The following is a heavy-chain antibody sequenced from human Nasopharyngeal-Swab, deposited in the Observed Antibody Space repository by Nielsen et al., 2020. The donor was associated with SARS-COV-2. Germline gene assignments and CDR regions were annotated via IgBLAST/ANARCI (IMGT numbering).Heavy chain of an antibody. D-gene: IGHD6-13*01. Sequence: SGPTLLQPTETLTLTCTVSGFSRSNARMGVSWIRQPPGKALEWLAHIFSNDEKSYSTSLKSRLTISKDTSKSQVVLTMTNMDPIDTATYYCARIPGLRSSSWYYFQYWGQVTLVTVSS. J-gene: IGHJ1*01. CDR1: GFSRSNARMG. CDR3: ARIPGLRSSSWYYFQY. V-gene: IGHV2-26*01. CDR2: IFSNDEK.